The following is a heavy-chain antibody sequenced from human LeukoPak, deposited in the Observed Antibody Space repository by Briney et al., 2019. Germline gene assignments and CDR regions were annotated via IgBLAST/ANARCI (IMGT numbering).Heavy chain of an antibody. CDR3: ARGALGFYGMAV. J-gene: IGHJ6*02. CDR1: GYTFTSYD. V-gene: IGHV1-8*01. CDR2: MNPNSGNT. Sequence: ASVKDSCKASGYTFTSYDINWVRQDTGQGLELMGWMNPNSGNTRHAQKLQGTGTLTRNTSISTAYVELSSLRSEDTAVYYSARGALGFYGMAVWGQGTTVTVSS.